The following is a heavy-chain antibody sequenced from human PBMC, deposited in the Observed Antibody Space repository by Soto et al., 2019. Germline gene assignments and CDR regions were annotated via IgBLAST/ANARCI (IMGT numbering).Heavy chain of an antibody. V-gene: IGHV1-69*12. CDR3: ARSLIVVVVAAEYYYYYGMDV. CDR1: GGTFSSYA. CDR2: IIPIFGTA. J-gene: IGHJ6*02. Sequence: QVQLVQSGAEVKKPGSSVKVSCKASGGTFSSYAISWVRQAPGQGLEWMGGIIPIFGTANYAQKFQGRVTITAEESTSTAYRELSSLRSEDTAVYYCARSLIVVVVAAEYYYYYGMDVWGQGTTVTVSS. D-gene: IGHD2-15*01.